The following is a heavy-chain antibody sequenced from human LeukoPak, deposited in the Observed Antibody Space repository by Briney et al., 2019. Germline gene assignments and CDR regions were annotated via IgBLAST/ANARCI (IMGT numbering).Heavy chain of an antibody. J-gene: IGHJ6*03. CDR1: GGSISSSSYY. Sequence: SETLSLTCTVSGGSISSSSYYWGWIRQPPGKGLEWIGSIYYSGSTYYNPSLKSRVTISVGTSKNQFSLKLSSVTAADTAVYYCARLRGEPYYYYYMDVWGKGTTVTVSS. CDR2: IYYSGST. CDR3: ARLRGEPYYYYYMDV. V-gene: IGHV4-39*01. D-gene: IGHD1-14*01.